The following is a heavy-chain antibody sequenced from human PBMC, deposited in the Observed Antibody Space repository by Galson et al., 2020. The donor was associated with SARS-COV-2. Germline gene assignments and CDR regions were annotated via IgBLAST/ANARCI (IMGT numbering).Heavy chain of an antibody. V-gene: IGHV3-7*01. Sequence: QLGESLKISCAASGFTFSSDWMSWVRQAPGKGLEWVANIKQDGSEKYYVDSVKGRFTISRDNAKNSLYLQMNSLRAEDTAVYYCARDRGWFDPWGQGTLVTVSS. J-gene: IGHJ5*02. CDR3: ARDRGWFDP. CDR1: GFTFSSDW. CDR2: IKQDGSEK.